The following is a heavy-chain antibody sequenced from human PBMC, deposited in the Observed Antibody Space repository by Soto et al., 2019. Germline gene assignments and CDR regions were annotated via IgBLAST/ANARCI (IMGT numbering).Heavy chain of an antibody. J-gene: IGHJ4*02. CDR1: GDTFSSYA. D-gene: IGHD2-15*01. V-gene: IGHV1-69*13. CDR2: IIPIFGTA. Sequence: GASVKVSCKASGDTFSSYAISWVRQAPGQGLEWMGGIIPIFGTANYAQKFQGRVTITADESTSTAYMELSSLRSEDTAVYYCAREYCSGGSCYSDYWGQGTLVTVSS. CDR3: AREYCSGGSCYSDY.